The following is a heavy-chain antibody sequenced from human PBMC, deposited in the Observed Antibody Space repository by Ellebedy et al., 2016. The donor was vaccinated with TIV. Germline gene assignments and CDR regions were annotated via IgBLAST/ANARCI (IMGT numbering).Heavy chain of an antibody. Sequence: PGGSLRLSCAASGFIFGDSAMNWVRQAPAKGLEWVSLLTGSGVSTYYADSVKGRFTISRDNSKNTLYLQMNSLRAEDTAVYYCAKSLTVYAIRFDYWGQGTLVIVSS. CDR1: GFIFGDSA. CDR3: AKSLTVYAIRFDY. J-gene: IGHJ4*02. D-gene: IGHD2-8*01. V-gene: IGHV3-23*01. CDR2: LTGSGVST.